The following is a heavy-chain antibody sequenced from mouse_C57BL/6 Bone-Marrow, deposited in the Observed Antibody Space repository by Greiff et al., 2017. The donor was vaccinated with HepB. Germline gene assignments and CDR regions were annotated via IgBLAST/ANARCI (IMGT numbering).Heavy chain of an antibody. CDR3: ARDRRTGYYYAMDY. Sequence: EVKLVESGPGLVKPSQSLSLTCSVTGYSITSGYYWNWIRQFPGNKLEWMGYISYDGSNNYNPSLKNRISITRDTSKNQFFLKLNSVTTEDTATYYCARDRRTGYYYAMDYWGQGTSVTVSS. CDR1: GYSITSGYY. J-gene: IGHJ4*01. D-gene: IGHD4-1*01. V-gene: IGHV3-6*01. CDR2: ISYDGSN.